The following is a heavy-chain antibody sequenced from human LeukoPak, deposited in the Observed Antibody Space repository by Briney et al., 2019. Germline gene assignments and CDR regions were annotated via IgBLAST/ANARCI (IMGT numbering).Heavy chain of an antibody. D-gene: IGHD6-19*01. CDR3: ASTSGWYEPIDY. CDR2: VNSDGSTT. Sequence: GGSLRLSCAASGFPFSNYWMHWVRQAPGKGLVWVSRVNSDGSTTNYADSVKGRFTISRDNAENTLYMRMNSLRAEDTAVYYYASTSGWYEPIDYWGQGTLVTVSS. CDR1: GFPFSNYW. V-gene: IGHV3-74*01. J-gene: IGHJ4*02.